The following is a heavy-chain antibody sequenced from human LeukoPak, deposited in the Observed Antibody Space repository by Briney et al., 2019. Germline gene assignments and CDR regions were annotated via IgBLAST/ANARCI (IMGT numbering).Heavy chain of an antibody. CDR2: VSPDNGNT. CDR3: ARGLYSSSSGAMDY. V-gene: IGHV1-18*01. D-gene: IGHD6-6*01. J-gene: IGHJ4*02. CDR1: GYTFTTSA. Sequence: ASVKVSCKASGYTFTTSAITWVRQAPGQGLEWMGWVSPDNGNTNSAQKLQGRVTMTTDTSTSTVYMELRSLRSDDTAVYYCARGLYSSSSGAMDYWGQGTLVTVSS.